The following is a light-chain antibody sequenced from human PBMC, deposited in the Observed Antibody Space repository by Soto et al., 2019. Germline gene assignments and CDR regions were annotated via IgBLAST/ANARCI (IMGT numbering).Light chain of an antibody. CDR3: QQSYSTPSIP. CDR1: QSISSY. CDR2: AAS. V-gene: IGKV1-39*01. J-gene: IGKJ5*01. Sequence: DIQMTQSTSSLSASVGDRVTITCRASQSISSYLNWYQQKPGKAPKLLIYAASSLQSGVPSRFSGSGSGTDFTLTISSLQPEDFATYYCQQSYSTPSIPFGQGTRLEIK.